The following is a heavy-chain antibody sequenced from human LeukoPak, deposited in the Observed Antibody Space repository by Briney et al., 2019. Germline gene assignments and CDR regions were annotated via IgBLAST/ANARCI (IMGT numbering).Heavy chain of an antibody. J-gene: IGHJ6*02. Sequence: GGSLRLSCAASGFTVGSNYMSWVRQAPGKGLEWVSVIYSGGSTYYADSVKGRFTISRDNSKNTLYLQMNSLRAEDTAVYYCARDNDYGDYYYGMDVWGQGTTVTVSS. CDR2: IYSGGST. V-gene: IGHV3-66*02. D-gene: IGHD4-17*01. CDR3: ARDNDYGDYYYGMDV. CDR1: GFTVGSNY.